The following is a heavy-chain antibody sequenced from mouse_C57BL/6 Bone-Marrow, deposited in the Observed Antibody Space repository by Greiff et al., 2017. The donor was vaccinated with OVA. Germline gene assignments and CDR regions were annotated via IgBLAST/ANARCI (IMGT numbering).Heavy chain of an antibody. CDR2: IYPGSGST. CDR1: GYTFTSYW. D-gene: IGHD1-1*01. J-gene: IGHJ1*03. Sequence: QVQLQQPGAELVKPGASVKMSCKASGYTFTSYWITWVKQRPGQGLEWIGDIYPGSGSTNYNEKFKSKATLTVDPSSSTAYMQLSGLTSEYSAVYYCARRYYGSSYWYFDVWGTGTTVTVSS. V-gene: IGHV1-55*01. CDR3: ARRYYGSSYWYFDV.